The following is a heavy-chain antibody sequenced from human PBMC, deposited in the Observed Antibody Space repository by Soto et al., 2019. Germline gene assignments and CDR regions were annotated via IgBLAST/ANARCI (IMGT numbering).Heavy chain of an antibody. D-gene: IGHD2-21*01. V-gene: IGHV1-3*01. J-gene: IGHJ4*02. Sequence: QVPLVQSGAEVKKPGASVKVSCKASGYTFTNFAMHWVRQAPGQRLEWMGWISPGNGDTRYSRNFQGRVTMTSDPPATTGYMEVSSLKSEDTAVYYGSRGKLIGPLNGNAYWGQGTLVSVAS. CDR3: SRGKLIGPLNGNAY. CDR2: ISPGNGDT. CDR1: GYTFTNFA.